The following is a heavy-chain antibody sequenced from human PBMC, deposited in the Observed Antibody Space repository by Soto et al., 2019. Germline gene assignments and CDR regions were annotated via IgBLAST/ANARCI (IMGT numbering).Heavy chain of an antibody. J-gene: IGHJ6*02. Sequence: QVQLVQSGAEVQKPGSSVKVSCKASGGTFSSYAISWVRQAPGQGLEWMGGIIPISGTANYAQKVQGRVTIAADESTSTAYMELSSLRTEDTAVYYCARSQGSSTSLEIYYYYYYGMDVWGQWTTVTVSS. CDR2: IIPISGTA. CDR3: ARSQGSSTSLEIYYYYYYGMDV. D-gene: IGHD2-2*01. V-gene: IGHV1-69*01. CDR1: GGTFSSYA.